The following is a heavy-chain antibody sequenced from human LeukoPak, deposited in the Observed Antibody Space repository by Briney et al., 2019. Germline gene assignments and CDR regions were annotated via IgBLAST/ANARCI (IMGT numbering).Heavy chain of an antibody. D-gene: IGHD3-22*01. CDR1: GFTFSSYS. CDR2: ISTTSKYI. CDR3: ARVSGQYDSSAVDY. J-gene: IGHJ4*02. V-gene: IGHV3-21*01. Sequence: GGSLRLSCAPSGFTFSSYSMTWVRQAPGKGLDWVSSISTTSKYIYYSNSVKGRFTISRDNAKNTLYLQMNSLRAEDTAVYYCARVSGQYDSSAVDYWGQGTLVTVSS.